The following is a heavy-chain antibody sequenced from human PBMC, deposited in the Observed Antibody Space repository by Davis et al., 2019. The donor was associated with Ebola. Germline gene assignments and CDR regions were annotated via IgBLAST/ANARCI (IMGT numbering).Heavy chain of an antibody. CDR1: GFTFSRYW. V-gene: IGHV3-30*02. J-gene: IGHJ4*02. D-gene: IGHD6-19*01. Sequence: GESLKISCAASGFTFSRYWVHWVRQAPGKGLEWVAFVRYDGSDKYYGDSVKGRFTISRDNSKNTLYLQMNSLRPDDTALYYCAKQDDSGWYGIDDYWGQGTLVTVSS. CDR2: VRYDGSDK. CDR3: AKQDDSGWYGIDDY.